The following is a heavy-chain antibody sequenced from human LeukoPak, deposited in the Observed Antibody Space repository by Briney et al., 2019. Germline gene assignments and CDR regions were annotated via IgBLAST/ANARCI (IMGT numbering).Heavy chain of an antibody. J-gene: IGHJ3*02. Sequence: GGSLILSCEASGFSFSSYGLHWVRQAPGKGLEWVAFIRYDGTNKYYADSVKGRFTISRDNSKNTLYLQMNSLRAEDTAVYYCARDPGMAFDAFHMWGQGTMVSVSS. V-gene: IGHV3-30*02. CDR2: IRYDGTNK. D-gene: IGHD6-13*01. CDR3: ARDPGMAFDAFHM. CDR1: GFSFSSYG.